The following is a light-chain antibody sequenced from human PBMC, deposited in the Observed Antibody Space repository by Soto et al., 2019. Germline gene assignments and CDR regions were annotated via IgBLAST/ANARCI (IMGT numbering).Light chain of an antibody. J-gene: IGLJ2*01. CDR3: SSYRSGTTVV. V-gene: IGLV2-14*01. Sequence: QSALSQPASVSGSPGQSVTISCSGTSSDVGGYNYVSWYQHHPGRAPRLMIYEVTHRSSGVSNRFSGSKSGNTASLTISGLQAEDEADYYCSSYRSGTTVVFGGGTKLTVL. CDR1: SSDVGGYNY. CDR2: EVT.